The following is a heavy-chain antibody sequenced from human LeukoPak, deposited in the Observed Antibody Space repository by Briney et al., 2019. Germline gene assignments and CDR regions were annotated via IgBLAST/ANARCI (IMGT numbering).Heavy chain of an antibody. Sequence: GGSLRLSCAASGFTFSSYWMSWVRQAPGKGLEWVANIKRDESEKYYVDSLKGRFTISRDNAKNSPYLQMNSLRAEDTAVYYCARDKIEGPTKLDYWGQGILVTVSS. J-gene: IGHJ4*02. D-gene: IGHD1-1*01. CDR2: IKRDESEK. CDR3: ARDKIEGPTKLDY. CDR1: GFTFSSYW. V-gene: IGHV3-7*01.